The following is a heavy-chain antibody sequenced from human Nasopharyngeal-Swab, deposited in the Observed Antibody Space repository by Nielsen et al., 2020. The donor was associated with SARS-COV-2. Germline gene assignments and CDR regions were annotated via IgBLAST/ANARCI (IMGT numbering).Heavy chain of an antibody. D-gene: IGHD2/OR15-2a*01. CDR2: ISGSGGST. CDR3: AKEGSRTTVITIYWYFDL. V-gene: IGHV3-23*01. CDR1: GFTFSSYA. Sequence: GESLQISCAASGFTFSSYAMSWVRQAPGKGPEWVSAISGSGGSTYYADSVKGRFTISRDNSKNTLYLQMNSLRAEDTAVYYCAKEGSRTTVITIYWYFDLWGRGTLVTVSS. J-gene: IGHJ2*01.